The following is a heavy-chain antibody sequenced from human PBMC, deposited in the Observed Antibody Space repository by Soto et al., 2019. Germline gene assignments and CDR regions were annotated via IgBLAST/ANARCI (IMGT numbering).Heavy chain of an antibody. CDR1: GFTFSNYA. Sequence: EVQLLESGGGSVQPGGSLRLSCAVSGFTFSNYAMSWVRQAPGKGLEWVSAISGSGNSTNYADSVKGRFTISRDNSKNTVYLQMNSLRAEDTAVYYCARDVWELLRGFDPWGQGTLVTVSS. D-gene: IGHD1-26*01. CDR2: ISGSGNST. J-gene: IGHJ5*02. V-gene: IGHV3-23*01. CDR3: ARDVWELLRGFDP.